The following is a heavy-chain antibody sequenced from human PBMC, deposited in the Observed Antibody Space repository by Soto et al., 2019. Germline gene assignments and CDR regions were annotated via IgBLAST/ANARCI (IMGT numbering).Heavy chain of an antibody. CDR1: GGSISSGDYY. J-gene: IGHJ4*02. D-gene: IGHD6-6*01. V-gene: IGHV4-30-4*01. CDR2: IYYSGST. Sequence: QVQLQESGPGLVKPSQTLSLTCTVSGGSISSGDYYWSWIRQPPGKGLEWIRYIYYSGSTYYNPSLKSRVTISGDTSKNQFSLKLCSATAADTAVYYCAGSIAARYFDYWGQGTLVTVSS. CDR3: AGSIAARYFDY.